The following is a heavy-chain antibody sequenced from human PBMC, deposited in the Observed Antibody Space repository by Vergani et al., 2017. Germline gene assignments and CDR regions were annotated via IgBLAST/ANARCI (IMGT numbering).Heavy chain of an antibody. CDR1: GFTFSSYG. CDR3: AKGPPHATMIVLVIKAYFQH. V-gene: IGHV3-30*18. D-gene: IGHD3-22*01. CDR2: ISNDGSNK. J-gene: IGHJ1*01. Sequence: QVQLVESGGGVVKPGRSLRLSCAASGFTFSSYGMHWVRQAPGQGLEWVAVISNDGSNKYYADSVKGPFTISRDNSKNTLYLQMNSLRAEDTAVYSCAKGPPHATMIVLVIKAYFQHWGQGTLVTVSS.